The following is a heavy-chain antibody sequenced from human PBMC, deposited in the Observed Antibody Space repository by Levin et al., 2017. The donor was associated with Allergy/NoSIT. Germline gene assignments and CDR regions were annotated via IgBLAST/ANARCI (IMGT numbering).Heavy chain of an antibody. CDR3: ARGRAIISRKTKRLYYFDY. Sequence: GESLKISCKASGYTFTSYDINWVRQATGQGLEWMGWMNPNSGNTGYAQKFQGRVTMTRNTSISTAYMELSSLRSEDTAVYYCARGRAIISRKTKRLYYFDYWGQGTLVTVSS. CDR2: MNPNSGNT. CDR1: GYTFTSYD. J-gene: IGHJ4*02. D-gene: IGHD4/OR15-4a*01. V-gene: IGHV1-8*01.